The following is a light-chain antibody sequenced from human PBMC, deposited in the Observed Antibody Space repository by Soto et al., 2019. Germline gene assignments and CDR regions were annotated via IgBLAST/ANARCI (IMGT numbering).Light chain of an antibody. CDR3: QQRSNWPPIT. J-gene: IGKJ5*01. V-gene: IGKV3-11*01. CDR2: DAS. Sequence: IGVTKSPATLSLSPGERATLSCRASQSVSSYLAWYQQKPGQAPRLLIYDASNRATGIPARFSGSGSGTDFTLTISSLEPEDFAVYYCQQRSNWPPITFGQGTRLEI. CDR1: QSVSSY.